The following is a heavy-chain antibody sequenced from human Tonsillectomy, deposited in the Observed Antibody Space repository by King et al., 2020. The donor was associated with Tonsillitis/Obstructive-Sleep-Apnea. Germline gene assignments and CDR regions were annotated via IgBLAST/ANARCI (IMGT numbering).Heavy chain of an antibody. CDR2: INAGNGDT. J-gene: IGHJ5*02. CDR3: AGRGAGYCSSTTCYYWFDP. V-gene: IGHV1-3*01. CDR1: GYTFTTYA. D-gene: IGHD2-2*01. Sequence: QLVQSGAEVKKPGASVKVSCKASGYTFTTYALYWVRQAPGQRLEWMGWINAGNGDTKYSQNFQARATITRDTSASTAYMELSSLRSEDTAVYYFAGRGAGYCSSTTCYYWFDPWGQGTLVTVSS.